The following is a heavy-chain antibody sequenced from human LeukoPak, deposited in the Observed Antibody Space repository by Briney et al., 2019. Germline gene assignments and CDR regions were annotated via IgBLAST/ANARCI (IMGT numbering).Heavy chain of an antibody. Sequence: GGSLRLSCVASGFTFGKYWMSWVRQAPGKGLEWVVNIKLDGSEKNYVDSVKGRFTISRDNTKNSLYLQMNSLRAEDTAVFYCARDQYDTWSRRGNFDSWGQGTLVIVSS. D-gene: IGHD3-3*01. CDR1: GFTFGKYW. V-gene: IGHV3-7*03. CDR2: IKLDGSEK. CDR3: ARDQYDTWSRRGNFDS. J-gene: IGHJ4*02.